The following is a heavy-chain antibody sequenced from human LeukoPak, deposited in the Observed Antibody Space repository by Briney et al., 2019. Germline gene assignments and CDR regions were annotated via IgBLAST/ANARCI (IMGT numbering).Heavy chain of an antibody. CDR2: IKGDGSSI. V-gene: IGHV3-74*01. D-gene: IGHD1-26*01. CDR1: GFTFSNHW. CDR3: VRDGVGAPPFDY. J-gene: IGHJ4*02. Sequence: GGSLRLSCAASGFTFSNHWMHWVRQTPGKGLVWVSRIKGDGSSISHADSVKGRFTISRDNAKNTLELQMNNLRVEDTAVYYCVRDGVGAPPFDYWGEGVLVTVSS.